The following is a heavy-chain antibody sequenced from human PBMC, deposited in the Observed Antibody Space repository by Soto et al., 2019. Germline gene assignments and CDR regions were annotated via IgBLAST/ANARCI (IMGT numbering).Heavy chain of an antibody. CDR2: MNPNSGNT. CDR3: ARGVIAASGYYYYLMAF. V-gene: IGHV1-8*01. J-gene: IGHJ6*02. Sequence: ASVNVSCKASGYTFTSYDINWVRQATGQGLEWMGWMNPNSGNTGYAQKFQGRVTMTRNTSISTAYMELSSLRSEDTAVYYCARGVIAASGYYYYLMAFWGQGSTVT. CDR1: GYTFTSYD. D-gene: IGHD6-13*01.